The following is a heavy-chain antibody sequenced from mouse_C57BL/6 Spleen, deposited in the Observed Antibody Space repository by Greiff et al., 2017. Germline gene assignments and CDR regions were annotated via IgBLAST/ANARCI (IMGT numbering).Heavy chain of an antibody. V-gene: IGHV1-52*01. J-gene: IGHJ2*01. D-gene: IGHD1-1*01. Sequence: QVQLQQPGAELVRPGSSVKLSCKASGYTFTSYWMHWVKQRPIQGLEWIGNIDPSDSETHYNQKFKDKATLTVDKSSSTAYMQLSSLTSEDSAVYYCARSLPYYGSTDFDYWGQGTTLTVSS. CDR3: ARSLPYYGSTDFDY. CDR2: IDPSDSET. CDR1: GYTFTSYW.